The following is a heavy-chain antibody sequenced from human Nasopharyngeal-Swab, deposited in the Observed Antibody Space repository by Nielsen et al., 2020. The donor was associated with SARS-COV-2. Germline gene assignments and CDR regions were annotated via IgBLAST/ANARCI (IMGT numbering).Heavy chain of an antibody. V-gene: IGHV3-53*05. CDR1: GFTVSSNY. CDR2: IYSGGST. J-gene: IGHJ6*02. CDR3: AREKAVAGIGGYRYYGMDV. D-gene: IGHD6-19*01. Sequence: GESLKISCAASGFTVSSNYMSWVRQAPGKGLEWVSVIYSGGSTYYIDSVKGRFTVSRDNSRNTLYLQMNSLRPEDTAVYYCAREKAVAGIGGYRYYGMDVWGQGTTVTVSS.